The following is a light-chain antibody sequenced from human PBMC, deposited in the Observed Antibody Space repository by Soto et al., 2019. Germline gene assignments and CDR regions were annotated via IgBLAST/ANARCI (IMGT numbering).Light chain of an antibody. V-gene: IGKV3-20*01. CDR3: QQYGTSPYT. J-gene: IGKJ3*01. CDR1: QSVSNNY. CDR2: GAS. Sequence: EIVLTQSPGTLSLSPGERATLSCRASQSVSNNYLAWYQQKPGQAPRLLFYGASSRATGIPDRFSGSGSGTDFTLAISRLEPEDFAVYYCQQYGTSPYTVGPGTKVDIK.